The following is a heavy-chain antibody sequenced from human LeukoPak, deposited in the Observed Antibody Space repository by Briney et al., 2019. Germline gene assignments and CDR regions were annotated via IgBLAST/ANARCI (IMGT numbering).Heavy chain of an antibody. V-gene: IGHV1-2*02. CDR3: ARGDYDILTGYGNC. Sequence: ASVKVSCTASGYTFTDYYIHWVRHAPGQGLEWMGWINPNSGGTNYAQRFQGRVTMTSGTSVSTAYMELSRLRSDDTAVYYCARGDYDILTGYGNCWGQGTLVTVSS. CDR2: INPNSGGT. CDR1: GYTFTDYY. D-gene: IGHD3-9*01. J-gene: IGHJ4*02.